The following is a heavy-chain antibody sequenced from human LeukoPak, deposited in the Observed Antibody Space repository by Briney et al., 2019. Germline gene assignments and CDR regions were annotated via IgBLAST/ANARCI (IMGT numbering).Heavy chain of an antibody. CDR1: GYTFTSYG. V-gene: IGHV1-69*13. CDR3: AGCSPHQTYDSSGYPQWYFDL. CDR2: IIPIFGTA. Sequence: GASVKVSCKASGYTFTSYGISWVRQAPGQGLGWMGGIIPIFGTANYAQKFQGRVTITADESTSTAYMELSSLRSEDTAVYYCAGCSPHQTYDSSGYPQWYFDLWGRGTLVTVSS. J-gene: IGHJ2*01. D-gene: IGHD3-22*01.